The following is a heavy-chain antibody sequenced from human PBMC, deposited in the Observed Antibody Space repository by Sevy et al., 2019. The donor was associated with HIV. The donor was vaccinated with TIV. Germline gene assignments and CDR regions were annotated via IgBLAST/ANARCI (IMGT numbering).Heavy chain of an antibody. Sequence: GGSLRLSCAASGFTFSSYAMHWVRRAPGKGLEWVAVISYDGSNKYYADSVKGRFTISRDNSKNTLYLQMNSLRAEDTAVYYCARDVLIAAAGTDYYYGMDVWGQGTTVTVSS. V-gene: IGHV3-30*04. CDR3: ARDVLIAAAGTDYYYGMDV. D-gene: IGHD6-13*01. CDR1: GFTFSSYA. CDR2: ISYDGSNK. J-gene: IGHJ6*02.